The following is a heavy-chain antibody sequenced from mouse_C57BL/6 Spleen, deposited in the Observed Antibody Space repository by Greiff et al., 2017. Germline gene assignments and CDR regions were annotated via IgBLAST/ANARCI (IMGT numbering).Heavy chain of an antibody. CDR3: ASYSNGWFAY. CDR1: GYSITSGYD. V-gene: IGHV3-1*01. D-gene: IGHD2-5*01. J-gene: IGHJ3*01. CDR2: ISYSGST. Sequence: EVQLQESGPGMVKPSQSLSLTCTVTGYSITSGYDWHWIRHFPGNKLEWMGYISYSGSTNYNPSLKSRISITHDTSKNHFFLKLNSVTTEDTATYYCASYSNGWFAYWGQGTLVTVSA.